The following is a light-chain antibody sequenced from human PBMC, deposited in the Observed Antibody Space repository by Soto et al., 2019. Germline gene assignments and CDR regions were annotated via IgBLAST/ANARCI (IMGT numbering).Light chain of an antibody. V-gene: IGKV3-11*01. CDR2: DAS. J-gene: IGKJ3*01. Sequence: EIVLTQSPATLSLSPGERATLSCRASQGVSSYLAWYQQKPGQAPRLLIYDASNRATGIPARFSGSGSGTDCTLTISSLAPEDFAVYYCQQRSNWPPTFGPGTKVDIK. CDR1: QGVSSY. CDR3: QQRSNWPPT.